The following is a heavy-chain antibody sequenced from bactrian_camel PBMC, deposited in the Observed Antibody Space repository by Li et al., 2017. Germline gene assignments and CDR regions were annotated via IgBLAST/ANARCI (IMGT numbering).Heavy chain of an antibody. J-gene: IGHJ6*01. CDR2: IDSDGST. V-gene: IGHV3S55*01. D-gene: IGHD3*01. CDR1: GYIYPSYC. Sequence: VQLVESGGGSVQAGGSLRLSCAASGYIYPSYCMGWFRQGPGKEREGVAFIDSDGSTFYADSVKGRFTISQDNAKNTLYLQMNSLKPEDTAAYYCAAEPGVSWHFGYWGHGTQVTVS. CDR3: AAEPGVSWHFGY.